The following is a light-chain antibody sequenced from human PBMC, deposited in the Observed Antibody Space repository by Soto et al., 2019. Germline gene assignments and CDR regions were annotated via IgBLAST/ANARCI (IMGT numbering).Light chain of an antibody. J-gene: IGKJ2*01. CDR2: AAS. Sequence: EIVLTQSPGTLSLSPGDRATLSCRASQSVGGNYLAWYQQKPGQAPRLLVYAASTRATGIPDRFSGSGSGTDFSLTISSLEPEDFAVYYCQQYGSSLRTFGQGTKLEIK. V-gene: IGKV3-20*01. CDR1: QSVGGNY. CDR3: QQYGSSLRT.